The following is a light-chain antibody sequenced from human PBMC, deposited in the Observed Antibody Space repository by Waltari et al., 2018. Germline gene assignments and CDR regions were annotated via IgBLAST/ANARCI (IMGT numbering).Light chain of an antibody. CDR2: EVT. V-gene: IGLV2-23*02. CDR3: CSYAGLGIYV. Sequence: QSGLTQPASVSGSPGQSITISCTGTSSDVGNYNLVSWYQQYPGKAPKLMGYEVTGRSSGVSDRFSGSKSGNPASLTIYGLQSEDEADYYCCSYAGLGIYVFGTGTKVTVL. J-gene: IGLJ1*01. CDR1: SSDVGNYNL.